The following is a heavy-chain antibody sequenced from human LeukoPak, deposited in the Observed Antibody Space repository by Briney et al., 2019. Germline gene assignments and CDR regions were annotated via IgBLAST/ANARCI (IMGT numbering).Heavy chain of an antibody. CDR2: ISGSGGST. Sequence: GGSLRLSCAASGFTFSSYAMSWVRQAPGKGLEWVSAISGSGGSTYYADSVKGRFTISRDNSKNTLYLQMNSLRAEDTAVYYCAKERIDTAMVPYYFDCWGQGTLVTVSS. J-gene: IGHJ4*02. D-gene: IGHD5-18*01. V-gene: IGHV3-23*01. CDR1: GFTFSSYA. CDR3: AKERIDTAMVPYYFDC.